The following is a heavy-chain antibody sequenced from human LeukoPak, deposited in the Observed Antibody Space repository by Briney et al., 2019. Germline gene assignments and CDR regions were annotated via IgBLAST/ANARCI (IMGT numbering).Heavy chain of an antibody. CDR2: IKHDGSEK. V-gene: IGHV3-7*01. J-gene: IGHJ5*02. CDR1: GFTFSTYW. D-gene: IGHD2-8*01. CDR3: AREEWWFDP. Sequence: HTGGSLRLSCAASGFTFSTYWMTWVRQAPGKGLEWVANIKHDGSEKYYVDSVKSRFTISRDNAKYSLYLQMNSLRVEDTAVYYCAREEWWFDPWGQGTLVTVSS.